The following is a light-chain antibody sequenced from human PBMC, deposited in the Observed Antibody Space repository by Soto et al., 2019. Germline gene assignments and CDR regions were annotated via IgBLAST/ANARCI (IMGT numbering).Light chain of an antibody. V-gene: IGLV2-14*01. CDR3: SSYTSSSTPLYV. CDR2: DVS. Sequence: ALTQPASVSGSPGQSITISCTGTSSDVGGYNYVSWYQQHPGKAPKLMIYDVSNRPSGVSNRFSGSKSGNTASLTISGLQAEDEADYYCSSYTSSSTPLYVFGTGTKLTVL. J-gene: IGLJ1*01. CDR1: SSDVGGYNY.